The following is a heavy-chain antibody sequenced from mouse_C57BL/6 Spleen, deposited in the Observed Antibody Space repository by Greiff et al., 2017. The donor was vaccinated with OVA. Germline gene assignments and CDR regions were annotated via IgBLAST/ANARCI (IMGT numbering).Heavy chain of an antibody. J-gene: IGHJ2*01. Sequence: QVQLQQPGAELVMPGASVKLSCKASGYTFTSYWMHWVKQRPGQGLEWIGEIDPSDSYTNYNQKFKGKSTLTVDKSSSTAYMQLSSLTSEDSAVYYCARTGMVTDFDYWGQGTTLTVSS. CDR1: GYTFTSYW. V-gene: IGHV1-69*01. D-gene: IGHD2-2*01. CDR3: ARTGMVTDFDY. CDR2: IDPSDSYT.